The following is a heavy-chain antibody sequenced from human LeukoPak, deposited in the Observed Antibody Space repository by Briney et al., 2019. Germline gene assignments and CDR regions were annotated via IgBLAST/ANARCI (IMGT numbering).Heavy chain of an antibody. CDR3: ARTQGHCSGGSCYYVY. V-gene: IGHV3-30*04. D-gene: IGHD2-15*01. J-gene: IGHJ4*02. CDR2: ISYGGSNK. Sequence: GGSLRLSCAASGFTFSSYAMHWVRQAPGKGLEWVAVISYGGSNKYYADSVKGRFTISRDNSKNTLYLQVNSLRAEDTAVYYCARTQGHCSGGSCYYVYWGQGTLVTVSS. CDR1: GFTFSSYA.